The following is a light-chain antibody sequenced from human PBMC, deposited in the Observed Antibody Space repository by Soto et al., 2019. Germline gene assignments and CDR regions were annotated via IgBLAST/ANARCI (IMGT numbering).Light chain of an antibody. J-gene: IGLJ1*01. CDR2: GVT. CDR1: HNDIGTYDY. CDR3: SSFTSDRIYV. Sequence: QSVLTQPTSVSGSPGQSITISCTGNHNDIGTYDYVSWYQQHPGRAPRLLIYGVTTRPSGISYRFSASKSGLTASLTISGLQPEDEADYYCSSFTSDRIYVFGPGTKVTV. V-gene: IGLV2-14*03.